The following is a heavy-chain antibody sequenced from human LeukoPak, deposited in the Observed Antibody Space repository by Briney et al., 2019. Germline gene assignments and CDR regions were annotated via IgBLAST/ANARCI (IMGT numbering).Heavy chain of an antibody. Sequence: ASVKVSCKASGYTFTSYYMHWVRQAPGQGLEWMGIINPSGGSTSYAQKFQGRVTMTRDMSTSTVYMELSSLRSEDTAVYYCARDPYYDILTAHRSYYMDVWGKGTTVTVSS. CDR2: INPSGGST. V-gene: IGHV1-46*01. D-gene: IGHD3-9*01. CDR3: ARDPYYDILTAHRSYYMDV. CDR1: GYTFTSYY. J-gene: IGHJ6*03.